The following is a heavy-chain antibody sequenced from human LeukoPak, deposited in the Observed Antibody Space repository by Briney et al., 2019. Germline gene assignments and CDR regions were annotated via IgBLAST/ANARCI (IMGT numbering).Heavy chain of an antibody. J-gene: IGHJ4*02. V-gene: IGHV3-23*01. Sequence: GGSLRLSCAASGFTFSSYAMSWVRQAPGRGLECVSAISGSGDSTYYADPVKGRFTISRDNSKNTLYLQMNSLRAEDTAVYYCTRDGGWRDDYWGQGTLVTVSS. CDR1: GFTFSSYA. CDR3: TRDGGWRDDY. D-gene: IGHD3-16*01. CDR2: ISGSGDST.